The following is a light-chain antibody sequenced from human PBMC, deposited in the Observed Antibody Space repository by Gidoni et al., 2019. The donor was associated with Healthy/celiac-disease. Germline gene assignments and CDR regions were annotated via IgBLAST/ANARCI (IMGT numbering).Light chain of an antibody. CDR2: KAS. Sequence: DIQMTQSPSTLSASVGDRVTITCRASQSISSWLAWYQQKPGKAPKLLIYKASSVESGVPSRFSGSGSGTEFTLTISRLQPADFATYYCQQYNSYTIFTFGPGTKVDIK. V-gene: IGKV1-5*03. CDR1: QSISSW. J-gene: IGKJ3*01. CDR3: QQYNSYTIFT.